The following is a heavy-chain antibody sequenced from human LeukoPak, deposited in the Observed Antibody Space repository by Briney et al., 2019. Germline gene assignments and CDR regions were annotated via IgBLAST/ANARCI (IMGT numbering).Heavy chain of an antibody. D-gene: IGHD6-19*01. V-gene: IGHV3-7*01. J-gene: IGHJ6*02. Sequence: PGGSLRLSCTASGFTFSIYWMSWVRQAPGKGPEWVANIKYDGNEMYYVDSVKGRFSISRDNAKNSLYLQMNSLRVEDTAVYYCARRGWDYYGMDVWGQGTTVTVSS. CDR1: GFTFSIYW. CDR2: IKYDGNEM. CDR3: ARRGWDYYGMDV.